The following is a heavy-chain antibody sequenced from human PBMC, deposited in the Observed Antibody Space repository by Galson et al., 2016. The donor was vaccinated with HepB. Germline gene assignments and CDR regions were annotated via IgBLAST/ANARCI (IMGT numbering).Heavy chain of an antibody. CDR1: GFTFSNYA. Sequence: SLRLSCAASGFTFSNYAMSWVRQAPGKGPEWVSAISGVSDRTYYAGSMKDRFLISRDDSRNMLFLQLNSLRAENTAIYYCAKESPYTNVRQYYLEAGGLGTLVTVSS. CDR2: ISGVSDRT. J-gene: IGHJ4*01. V-gene: IGHV3-23*01. CDR3: AKESPYTNVRQYYLEA. D-gene: IGHD2/OR15-2a*01.